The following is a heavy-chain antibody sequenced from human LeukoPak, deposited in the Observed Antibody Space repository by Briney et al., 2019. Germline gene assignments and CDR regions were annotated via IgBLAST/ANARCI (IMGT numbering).Heavy chain of an antibody. J-gene: IGHJ4*02. V-gene: IGHV4-39*07. CDR2: IYYTGTN. CDR3: ARGRGRMGRLWTPHHDY. D-gene: IGHD5-18*01. Sequence: PSETLSLTCTVSGGSISSSTYFWGWIRQPPGKGLEWIGNIYYTGTNYQNPSLESRVTMSVDTSKNQFSLKLSSVTAADTAVYYCARGRGRMGRLWTPHHDYWGQGTLVTVSS. CDR1: GGSISSSTYF.